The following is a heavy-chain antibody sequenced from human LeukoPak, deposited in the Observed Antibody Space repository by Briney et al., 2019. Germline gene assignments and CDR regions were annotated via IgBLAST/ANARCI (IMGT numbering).Heavy chain of an antibody. CDR3: ARSGGHYDVFGSDYYYQD. V-gene: IGHV4-59*08. J-gene: IGHJ4*02. D-gene: IGHD3-3*01. Sequence: AETLTLTCTVSGRPISSYYWSWIRQPPGKGLEWLGYIYYSWSTNYNPSLKSGRTISVDTSKNQFSLKLSSVTAADTAVYYCARSGGHYDVFGSDYYYQDWGQGTLVTVSS. CDR2: IYYSWST. CDR1: GRPISSYY.